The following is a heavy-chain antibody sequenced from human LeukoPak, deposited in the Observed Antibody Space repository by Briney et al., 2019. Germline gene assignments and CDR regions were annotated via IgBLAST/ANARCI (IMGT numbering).Heavy chain of an antibody. D-gene: IGHD3-10*01. Sequence: ASVKVSCEASGYTFTGYYMHWVRQAPGQGLEWMGWIDPNSGGTNYAQKFQGRVTMTRDTSISTAYMELSRLRSDDTAVYYCARAASRLASTGSYGYYFDYWGQGTLVSVSS. CDR3: ARAASRLASTGSYGYYFDY. J-gene: IGHJ4*02. V-gene: IGHV1-2*02. CDR1: GYTFTGYY. CDR2: IDPNSGGT.